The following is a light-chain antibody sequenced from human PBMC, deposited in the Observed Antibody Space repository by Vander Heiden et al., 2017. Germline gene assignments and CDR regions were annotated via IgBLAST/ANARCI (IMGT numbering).Light chain of an antibody. J-gene: IGKJ1*01. Sequence: EIVLTQSPGTLSLSPGERATLSCRASQSVSSSYLAWYQQKPGQAPSLLIYGASSRATGIPDRFSGSGSGTDFTLTISGLEPEDFAVYYCQQYGSSPTWTFGQGTKVEIK. CDR2: GAS. CDR1: QSVSSSY. CDR3: QQYGSSPTWT. V-gene: IGKV3-20*01.